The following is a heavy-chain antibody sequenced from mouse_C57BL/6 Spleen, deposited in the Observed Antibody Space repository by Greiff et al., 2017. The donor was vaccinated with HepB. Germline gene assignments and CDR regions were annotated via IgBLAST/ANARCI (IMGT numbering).Heavy chain of an antibody. Sequence: EVKLVESGGGLVKPGGSLKLSCAASGFTFSSYAMSWVRQTPEKRLEWVATISDGGSYTYYPDNVKGRFTISRDNAKNNLYLQMSHLKSEDTAMYYCASYDGYYYFDYWGQGTTLTGSS. CDR3: ASYDGYYYFDY. J-gene: IGHJ2*01. CDR1: GFTFSSYA. CDR2: ISDGGSYT. D-gene: IGHD2-3*01. V-gene: IGHV5-4*03.